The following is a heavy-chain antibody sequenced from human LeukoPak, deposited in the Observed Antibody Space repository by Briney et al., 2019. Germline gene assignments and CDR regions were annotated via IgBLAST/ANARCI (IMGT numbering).Heavy chain of an antibody. CDR2: IIPIIGIA. Sequence: ASVTVSCKTSGSSFTTYGLSWVRQAPGQGLEWMLRIIPIIGIANYAKKYQGRIKIPADKSTSTAYMELSSLRSDDTAVYYCARPGTYYYDSSGLTPPASYYGMDVWGQGTTVTVSS. J-gene: IGHJ6*02. CDR3: ARPGTYYYDSSGLTPPASYYGMDV. D-gene: IGHD3-22*01. CDR1: GSSFTTYG. V-gene: IGHV1-69*04.